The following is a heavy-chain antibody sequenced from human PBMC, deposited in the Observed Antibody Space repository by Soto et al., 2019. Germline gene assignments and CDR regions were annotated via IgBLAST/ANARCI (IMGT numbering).Heavy chain of an antibody. D-gene: IGHD3-3*01. CDR3: ARGGSTIFGVVINNWFDP. CDR1: GYTFTSYG. CDR2: ISAYNGNT. Sequence: ASVKVSCKASGYTFTSYGISWVRQAPGQGLEWMGWISAYNGNTNYAQKLQGRVTMTTDTSTSTGYMELRSLRSDDTAGYYCARGGSTIFGVVINNWFDPWGQGTLVTVSS. V-gene: IGHV1-18*01. J-gene: IGHJ5*02.